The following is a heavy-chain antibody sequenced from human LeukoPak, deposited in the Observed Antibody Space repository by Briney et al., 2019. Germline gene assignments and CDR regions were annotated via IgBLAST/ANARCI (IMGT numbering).Heavy chain of an antibody. CDR3: ARGSCCGWGEENDY. D-gene: IGHD6-19*01. Sequence: ASVKVSCKASGGTFSSYAVSWVRQAPGQGLEWMGGIIPIFGTANYAQKFQGRVTITADESTSTAYMELSSLRSEDTAVYYCARGSCCGWGEENDYWGQGTLVTVSS. J-gene: IGHJ4*02. V-gene: IGHV1-69*13. CDR2: IIPIFGTA. CDR1: GGTFSSYA.